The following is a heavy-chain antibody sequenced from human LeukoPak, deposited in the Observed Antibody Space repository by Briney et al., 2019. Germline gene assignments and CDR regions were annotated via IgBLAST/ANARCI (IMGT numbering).Heavy chain of an antibody. J-gene: IGHJ4*02. D-gene: IGHD1-7*01. Sequence: ASVKVSCKASGYTFTSYGISWVRQAPGQGLEWMGWINPNSGGTNYAQKFQGRVTMTRDTSISTAYMELSRLRSDDTAVYYCARYIEELPVWGQGTLVTVSS. CDR3: ARYIEELPV. CDR2: INPNSGGT. CDR1: GYTFTSYG. V-gene: IGHV1-2*02.